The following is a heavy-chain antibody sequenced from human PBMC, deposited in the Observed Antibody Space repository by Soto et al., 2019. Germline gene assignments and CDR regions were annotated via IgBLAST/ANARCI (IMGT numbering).Heavy chain of an antibody. CDR3: AAGPSTSTWHNHAFHI. CDR1: GFTFTRST. V-gene: IGHV1-58*01. J-gene: IGHJ3*02. D-gene: IGHD6-13*01. CDR2: IVVGSGNT. Sequence: SVKVSCKASGFTFTRSTVQWVRQARGQRLEWVGRIVVGSGNTNYAQKFQERVTITRDMSTSTAYMELSGLRSEDTAIYYCAAGPSTSTWHNHAFHIWGQGTKVTVS.